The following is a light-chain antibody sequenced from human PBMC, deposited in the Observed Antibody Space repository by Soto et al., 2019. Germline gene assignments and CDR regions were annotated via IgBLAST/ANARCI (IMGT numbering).Light chain of an antibody. J-gene: IGKJ5*01. V-gene: IGKV1-12*01. Sequence: DIQMTQSPSSVSASVGDRVTITCRASQGISSWLAWYQQKPGQAPKXLIYTASNLQTGVPSRFSGSGSGTDLTITVSSLQPEDSETYFCQQTYSFPCTFGQGTRLEIK. CDR2: TAS. CDR3: QQTYSFPCT. CDR1: QGISSW.